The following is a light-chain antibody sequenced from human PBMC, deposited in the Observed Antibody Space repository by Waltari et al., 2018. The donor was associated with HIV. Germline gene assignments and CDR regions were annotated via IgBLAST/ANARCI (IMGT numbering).Light chain of an antibody. CDR2: DAS. CDR3: QQYDNLPLT. J-gene: IGKJ4*01. Sequence: DVLMTQSPSSLSASVGDRVTITCQASQDITNHLNWYQQKPGSAPKLLIYDASNLETGVPSRFSGSRSGTDFTFTVTSLQPEDIATYYCQQYDNLPLTFGGGTKVEI. V-gene: IGKV1-33*01. CDR1: QDITNH.